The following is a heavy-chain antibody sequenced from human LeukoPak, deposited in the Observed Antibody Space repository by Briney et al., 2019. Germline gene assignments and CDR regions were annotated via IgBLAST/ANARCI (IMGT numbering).Heavy chain of an antibody. CDR3: ARHYGP. CDR1: GGSISTYF. D-gene: IGHD3-10*01. V-gene: IGHV4-39*01. Sequence: SETLSLTCTVSGGSISTYFWSWIRQPPGKGLEWIGSIYDSGSTYYNPSLKSRVTISVDTSKNQFSLKLNSVTAADTAVYYCARHYGPWGQGTLVTVSS. J-gene: IGHJ5*02. CDR2: IYDSGST.